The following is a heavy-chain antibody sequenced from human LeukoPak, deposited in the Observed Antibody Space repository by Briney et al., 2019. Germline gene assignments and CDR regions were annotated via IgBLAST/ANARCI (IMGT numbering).Heavy chain of an antibody. Sequence: GGSLRLSCAASGFTFSSYSMNWVRQAPGKGLEWVSSISSSSSYIYYADSVKGRFTISRDNAKNSLYLQMNSLRAEDTAVYYCARGQPSVLWFGELYYYYGMDVWGQGTTVTVSS. J-gene: IGHJ6*02. CDR3: ARGQPSVLWFGELYYYYGMDV. D-gene: IGHD3-10*01. CDR1: GFTFSSYS. V-gene: IGHV3-21*01. CDR2: ISSSSSYI.